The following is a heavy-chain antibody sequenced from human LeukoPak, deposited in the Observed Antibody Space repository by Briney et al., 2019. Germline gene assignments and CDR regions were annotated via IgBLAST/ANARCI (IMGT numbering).Heavy chain of an antibody. CDR2: ISWNSGSI. Sequence: LPGGSLRLSCAASGFTFDDYAMHWVRQAPGKGLEWVSGISWNSGSIGCADSVKGRFTISRDNAKNSLYLQMNSLRAEDMALYYCAKGAIEYSSTQYDYWGQGTLVTVSS. V-gene: IGHV3-9*03. CDR1: GFTFDDYA. CDR3: AKGAIEYSSTQYDY. D-gene: IGHD6-6*01. J-gene: IGHJ4*02.